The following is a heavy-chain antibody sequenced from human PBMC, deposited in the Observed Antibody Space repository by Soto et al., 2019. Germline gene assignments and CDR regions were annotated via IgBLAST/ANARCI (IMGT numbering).Heavy chain of an antibody. D-gene: IGHD3-3*01. CDR3: ARHHYDFLIDY. J-gene: IGHJ4*02. CDR1: GGSISSSSYY. Sequence: QLQLQESGPGLVKPSETLSLTCTVSGGSISSSSYYWGWIRKPPGKGLEWIGNIYYSGSTYYNPALKSRVTISVDTSQNQFSLRLSSVTAADTALYYCARHHYDFLIDYWGQGTLVTVSS. V-gene: IGHV4-39*01. CDR2: IYYSGST.